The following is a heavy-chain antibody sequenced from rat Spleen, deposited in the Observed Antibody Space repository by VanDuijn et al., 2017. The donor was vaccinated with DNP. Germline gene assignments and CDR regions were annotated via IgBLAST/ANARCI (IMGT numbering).Heavy chain of an antibody. CDR1: GFTFSNYD. V-gene: IGHV5-25*01. J-gene: IGHJ2*01. Sequence: EVQLVESGGGLVQPGRSLKLSCAASGFTFSNYDMAWVRQAPTKGLEWVASISPSGGNTFYRDSVKGRFTFSRDNAKSTLYLQMNSLRSEDMATYYCVRWNSGHFDYWGQGVMVTVSS. D-gene: IGHD4-3*01. CDR3: VRWNSGHFDY. CDR2: ISPSGGNT.